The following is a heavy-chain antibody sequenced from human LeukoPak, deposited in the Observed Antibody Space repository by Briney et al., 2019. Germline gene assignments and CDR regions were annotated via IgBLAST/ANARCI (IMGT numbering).Heavy chain of an antibody. CDR3: ARGARGYGSGKCYFDY. V-gene: IGHV4-34*01. CDR1: GGSFSGYY. CDR2: INHSGST. J-gene: IGHJ4*02. Sequence: SETLSLTCAVYGGSFSGYYWSWIRQPPGKGLEWIGEINHSGSTNYNPSLKSRVTISVGTSKNQFSLKLSSVTAADTAVYYCARGARGYGSGKCYFDYWGQGTLVTVSS. D-gene: IGHD3-10*01.